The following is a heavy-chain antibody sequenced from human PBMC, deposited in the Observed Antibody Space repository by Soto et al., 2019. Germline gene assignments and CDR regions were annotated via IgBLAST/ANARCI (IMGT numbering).Heavy chain of an antibody. V-gene: IGHV3-7*05. D-gene: IGHD3-10*01. J-gene: IGHJ5*02. CDR3: ARDHLDYKATPWFDP. CDR1: GFTFSSYW. CDR2: IKQDGSEK. Sequence: PGGSLRLSCAASGFTFSSYWMSWVRQAPGKGLEWVANIKQDGSEKYYVDSVKGRFTISRDNAKNSLYLQMNSLRAEDTAVYYCARDHLDYKATPWFDPWGQGTLVTVSS.